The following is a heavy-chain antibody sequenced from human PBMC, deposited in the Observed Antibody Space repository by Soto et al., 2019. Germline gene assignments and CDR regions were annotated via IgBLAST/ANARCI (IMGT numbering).Heavy chain of an antibody. CDR1: GYTFTDYY. CDR2: INPNSGGT. J-gene: IGHJ6*02. Sequence: ASVKVSCKASGYTFTDYYMHWVRQAPGQGLEWMGWINPNSGGTNYAQKFQGRVTMTRDTSISTAYMELSRLRSDDTAVYYCARKLELRGSYYYYYDMDGWGQGNTVTVSS. D-gene: IGHD1-7*01. V-gene: IGHV1-2*02. CDR3: ARKLELRGSYYYYYDMDG.